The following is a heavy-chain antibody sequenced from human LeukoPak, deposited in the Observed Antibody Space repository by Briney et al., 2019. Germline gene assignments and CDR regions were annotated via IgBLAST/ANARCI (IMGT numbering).Heavy chain of an antibody. V-gene: IGHV3-21*01. CDR1: GFTFSTYT. D-gene: IGHD3-10*01. Sequence: GSLRLSCAASGFTFSTYTMNWVRQAPGKGLEWVSCIYSTSSYIYYADSVKGRFTISRDNAKNSLYLQMDSLRIEDTAVYYCSRDLATHGSGSYGMDVWGQGTTVTVSS. CDR2: IYSTSSYI. J-gene: IGHJ6*02. CDR3: SRDLATHGSGSYGMDV.